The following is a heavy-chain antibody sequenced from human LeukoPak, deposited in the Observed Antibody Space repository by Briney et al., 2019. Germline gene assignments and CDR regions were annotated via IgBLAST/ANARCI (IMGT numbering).Heavy chain of an antibody. Sequence: GGSLRLSCAASGFTLRYYWVSWVRQAPGKGLEWVANIKQDGSEKYYVDSVKGRFTISRDNAENSLSLQMNSLRVEDTAVYYCARIYCSSANCDRWNAFDMWGQGTMVTGSS. V-gene: IGHV3-7*01. CDR2: IKQDGSEK. CDR3: ARIYCSSANCDRWNAFDM. D-gene: IGHD2-2*02. J-gene: IGHJ3*02. CDR1: GFTLRYYW.